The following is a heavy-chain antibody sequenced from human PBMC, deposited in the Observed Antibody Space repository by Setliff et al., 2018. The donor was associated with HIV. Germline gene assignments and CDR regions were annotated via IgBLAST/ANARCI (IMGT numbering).Heavy chain of an antibody. Sequence: GGSLRLSCAASGFTFSTNAMNWVRQAPGKGLEWVSAISDTGDYIYYADSVKGRFTISRDNSKNTLYLQMNSLRAEDTAVYYCARDFCGSSCSSGYGYFDHWGQGTLVTVSS. CDR3: ARDFCGSSCSSGYGYFDH. V-gene: IGHV3-23*01. D-gene: IGHD2-15*01. J-gene: IGHJ4*02. CDR2: ISDTGDYI. CDR1: GFTFSTNA.